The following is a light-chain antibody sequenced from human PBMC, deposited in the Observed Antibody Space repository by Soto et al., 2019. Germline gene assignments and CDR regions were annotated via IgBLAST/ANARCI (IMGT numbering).Light chain of an antibody. J-gene: IGKJ4*01. CDR3: QHYNTQSIT. CDR2: AAS. Sequence: DIQLIQSPATLSASVGDRITITCRASENIFKFLAWYQQRSGRAPNLLIYAASDLETGVPSRFCGRGSGTEFTLTIDSLQPDDSATYYCQHYNTQSITFGGGTKVDVK. CDR1: ENIFKF. V-gene: IGKV1-5*01.